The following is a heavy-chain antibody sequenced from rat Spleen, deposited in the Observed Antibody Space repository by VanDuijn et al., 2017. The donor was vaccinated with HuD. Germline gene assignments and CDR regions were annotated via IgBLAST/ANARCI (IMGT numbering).Heavy chain of an antibody. J-gene: IGHJ3*01. CDR1: GFSPTNYH. CDR2: IWAGGGT. Sequence: QVQLMESGPGLVQPSETLSLTCTVSGFSPTNYHVSWVRQPPGKILVWMGTIWAGGGTNYNSAVQSRLTISRDTSKSQLFLKMNSLQPEDTGTYYCARHSGYNSGFAYWGQGTLVTVSS. CDR3: ARHSGYNSGFAY. D-gene: IGHD4-3*01. V-gene: IGHV2-72*01.